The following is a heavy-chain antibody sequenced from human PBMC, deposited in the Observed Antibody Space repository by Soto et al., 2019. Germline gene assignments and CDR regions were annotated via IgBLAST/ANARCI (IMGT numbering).Heavy chain of an antibody. Sequence: SVKDSCKASGGTFSSYTISWVRQSPGQGLEWLGGIIPLFGTLYYAQKFQGRLTIAADSSTSTAYMELSTLRSDDTAVYYCARRVASSDDAFDIWGQGTMVTVS. D-gene: IGHD6-6*01. V-gene: IGHV1-69*06. CDR2: IIPLFGTL. CDR3: ARRVASSDDAFDI. J-gene: IGHJ3*02. CDR1: GGTFSSYT.